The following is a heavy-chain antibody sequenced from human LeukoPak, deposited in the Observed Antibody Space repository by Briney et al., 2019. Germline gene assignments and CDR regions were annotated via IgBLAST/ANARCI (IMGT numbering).Heavy chain of an antibody. Sequence: SETLSLTCTVSGGLISISTYYWGWIRQPPGKGLEWIGSIYYSGTTHYNPSLKSRVTIAVDTSKNQFSLKLSSVTAADTAVYYCARSESAYYMDVWGKGTTVTISS. CDR1: GGLISISTYY. CDR2: IYYSGTT. V-gene: IGHV4-39*07. J-gene: IGHJ6*03. D-gene: IGHD2/OR15-2a*01. CDR3: ARSESAYYMDV.